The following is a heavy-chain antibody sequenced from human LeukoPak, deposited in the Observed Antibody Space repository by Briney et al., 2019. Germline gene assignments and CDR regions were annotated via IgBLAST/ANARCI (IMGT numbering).Heavy chain of an antibody. CDR1: GYAFSSYG. V-gene: IGHV1-18*04. D-gene: IGHD6-19*01. CDR3: ARGPGIAVAGVFDY. CDR2: ISAYNGHT. Sequence: ASVKVSCKASGYAFSSYGINWVRQAPGQGLEWMGWISAYNGHTNYVQKMQGRVTMTTDTSTNTAYMELRSLRSDDTAVYYCARGPGIAVAGVFDYWGQGSLVTVPS. J-gene: IGHJ4*02.